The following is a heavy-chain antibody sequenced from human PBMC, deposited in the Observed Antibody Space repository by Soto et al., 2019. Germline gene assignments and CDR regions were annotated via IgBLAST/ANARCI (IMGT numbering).Heavy chain of an antibody. V-gene: IGHV5-51*01. CDR2: IYPGDSDT. D-gene: IGHD3-3*01. CDR3: ARDSGWNDFLGVFDI. J-gene: IGHJ3*02. CDR1: GYSFTSYW. Sequence: PGESLKISCKGSGYSFTSYWIGWVRQMPGKGLEWMGIIYPGDSDTRYSPSFQGQVTISADKSISTAYLQRSSLKASDAAMYYWARDSGWNDFLGVFDIWAQGTMATFSS.